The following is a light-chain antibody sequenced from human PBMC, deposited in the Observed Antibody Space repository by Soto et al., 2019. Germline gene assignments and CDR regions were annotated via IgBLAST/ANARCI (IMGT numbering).Light chain of an antibody. CDR2: GAS. Sequence: EIVLTQSPGTLSLSPGERATLSCRASQSINNNYLAWYQQKRGQAPRLLIYGASSRATGIPDRFSGSGSGTVFTLTISRLEPEDLAVYYGQQYGGSPRTFGQGTKVEIK. V-gene: IGKV3-20*01. J-gene: IGKJ1*01. CDR3: QQYGGSPRT. CDR1: QSINNNY.